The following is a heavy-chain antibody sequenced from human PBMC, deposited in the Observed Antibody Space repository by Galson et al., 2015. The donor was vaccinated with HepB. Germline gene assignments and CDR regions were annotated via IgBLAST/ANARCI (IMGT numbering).Heavy chain of an antibody. Sequence: SLRLSCAASGFTFKNYTMNWVRQAPGKGLEWVSSITSGSENIYYSASVKGRFTVSRDNAKKSLYLQMNSLRAEDTAVYYCARIASGTLAWFDPWGHGTLVTVSS. CDR3: ARIASGTLAWFDP. CDR1: GFTFKNYT. V-gene: IGHV3-21*01. D-gene: IGHD6-13*01. J-gene: IGHJ5*02. CDR2: ITSGSENI.